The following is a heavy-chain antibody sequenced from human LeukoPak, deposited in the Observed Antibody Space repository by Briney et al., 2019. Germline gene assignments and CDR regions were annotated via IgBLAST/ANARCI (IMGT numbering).Heavy chain of an antibody. D-gene: IGHD5-24*01. CDR1: GFTFSSYA. CDR3: ARVTDGYSNAFDI. Sequence: GGSLRLSCAASGFTFSSYAMSWVRQAPGKGLEWVSVIYSGGSTYYADSVKGRFTISRDNFKNTLYLQMNSLRAEDTAVYYCARVTDGYSNAFDIWGQGTVVTVSS. V-gene: IGHV3-53*01. CDR2: IYSGGST. J-gene: IGHJ3*02.